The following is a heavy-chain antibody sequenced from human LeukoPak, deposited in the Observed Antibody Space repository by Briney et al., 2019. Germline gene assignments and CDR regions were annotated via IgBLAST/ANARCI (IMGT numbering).Heavy chain of an antibody. CDR3: ARGVYYGSGSAFDP. V-gene: IGHV4-59*01. CDR1: GGSISSYY. CDR2: IYYSGST. Sequence: SETLSLTCTVSGGSISSYYWSWIRQPPGKGLEWIGYIYYSGSTNYNPSLKSRVTISVDTSKNQFSLKLSSATAADTAVYYCARGVYYGSGSAFDPWGQGTLVTVSS. J-gene: IGHJ5*02. D-gene: IGHD3-10*01.